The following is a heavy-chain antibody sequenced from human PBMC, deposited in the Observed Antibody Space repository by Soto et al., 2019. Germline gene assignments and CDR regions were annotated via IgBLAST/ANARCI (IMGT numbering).Heavy chain of an antibody. J-gene: IGHJ4*02. V-gene: IGHV4-59*08. CDR2: IYYSGNT. CDR3: ARRYGYSFDY. CDR1: GGSISSYY. Sequence: QVQLQESGPGLVKPSETLSLTCTVSGGSISSYYWSWIRQPPGKGLEWIGYIYYSGNTNYNPSLKGRVTISVDTSKNQFSLKLSSVTAADTAVYYCARRYGYSFDYWGQGTLVTVSS. D-gene: IGHD1-1*01.